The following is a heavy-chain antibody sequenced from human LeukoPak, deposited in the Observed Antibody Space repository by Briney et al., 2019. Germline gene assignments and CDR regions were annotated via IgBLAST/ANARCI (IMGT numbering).Heavy chain of an antibody. CDR1: GFTFSSYA. Sequence: GGSLRLSCAASGFTFSSYAMSWVRQTPGKGLEWVAVIWYDGSNKYYADSVKGRFTISRDNSKNTLYLQMNSLRAEDTAVYYCARASGSGFDYWGQGTLVTVSS. CDR2: IWYDGSNK. CDR3: ARASGSGFDY. V-gene: IGHV3-33*08. J-gene: IGHJ4*02. D-gene: IGHD3-10*01.